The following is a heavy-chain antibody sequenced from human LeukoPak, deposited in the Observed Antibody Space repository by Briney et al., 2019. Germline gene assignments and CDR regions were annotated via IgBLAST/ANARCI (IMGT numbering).Heavy chain of an antibody. Sequence: ASVKVSCKASGYTFTSYVMNWVRQAPGQGLEWMGWINTNTGNPTYAQGFTGRFVFSLDTSVSTAYLQISSLKAEDTAVYYCARDTYYYDSSGYYYFDYWGQGTLVTVSS. V-gene: IGHV7-4-1*02. CDR3: ARDTYYYDSSGYYYFDY. CDR2: INTNTGNP. J-gene: IGHJ4*02. D-gene: IGHD3-22*01. CDR1: GYTFTSYV.